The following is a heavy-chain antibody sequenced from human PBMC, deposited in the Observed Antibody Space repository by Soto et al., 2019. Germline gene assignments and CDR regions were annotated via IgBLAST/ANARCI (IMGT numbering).Heavy chain of an antibody. V-gene: IGHV1-2*02. CDR3: GRGRSGQIVVFY. Sequence: ASVKVSCKASRYTFTGHYIQWVRQAPEQGPEWMGEIGPESGATRYAQKFQGRVTMTRDTSITTVYMELKNLRPDDTAVYYCGRGRSGQIVVFYWGQGTPVTVSS. CDR2: IGPESGAT. CDR1: RYTFTGHY. J-gene: IGHJ4*02. D-gene: IGHD1-26*01.